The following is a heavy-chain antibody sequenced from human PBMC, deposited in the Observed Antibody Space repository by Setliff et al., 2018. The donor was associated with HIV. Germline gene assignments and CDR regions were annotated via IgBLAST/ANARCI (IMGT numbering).Heavy chain of an antibody. CDR2: ISNEGTE. Sequence: PGESLKISCEASGFTLSGYGMHWVRQAPGKGLEWVTVISNEGTEYYADSVKGRFTLSRDNSKNTLYLQVDGLRGEDSAVYYCVRDRIEGRTVFDTWGLGTLVTVSS. J-gene: IGHJ4*02. D-gene: IGHD2-8*02. CDR3: VRDRIEGRTVFDT. V-gene: IGHV3-30*03. CDR1: GFTLSGYG.